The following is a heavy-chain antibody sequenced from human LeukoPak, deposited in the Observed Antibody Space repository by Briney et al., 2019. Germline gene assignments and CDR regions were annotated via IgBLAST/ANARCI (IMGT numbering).Heavy chain of an antibody. Sequence: GGSLRLSCAASGFTFSSYGMHWVRQAPGKGLEWVSVIYSGGSTYYADSVKGRFTISRDNSKNTLYLQMNSLRAEDTAVYYCARGYSYGYWGQGTLATVSS. D-gene: IGHD5-18*01. CDR1: GFTFSSYG. CDR3: ARGYSYGY. CDR2: IYSGGST. J-gene: IGHJ4*02. V-gene: IGHV3-66*01.